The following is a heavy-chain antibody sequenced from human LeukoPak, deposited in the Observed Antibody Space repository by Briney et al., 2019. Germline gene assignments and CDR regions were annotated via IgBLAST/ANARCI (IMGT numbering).Heavy chain of an antibody. CDR3: ARTPSLVVVTVFDY. D-gene: IGHD2-21*02. Sequence: ASVKVSCTASGYTFTTYGISWVRQAPGQGLEWMGWISSYNGNTNYAQKLQGRVTMTTDTSTSTAYMELRSLRSDDTAVYYCARTPSLVVVTVFDYWGQGTLVTVSS. J-gene: IGHJ4*02. V-gene: IGHV1-18*01. CDR1: GYTFTTYG. CDR2: ISSYNGNT.